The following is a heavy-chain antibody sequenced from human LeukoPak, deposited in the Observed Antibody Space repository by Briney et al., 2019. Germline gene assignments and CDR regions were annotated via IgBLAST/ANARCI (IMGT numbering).Heavy chain of an antibody. J-gene: IGHJ4*02. CDR3: ARGNNWNLNFDY. CDR1: GGSISDYY. V-gene: IGHV4-59*01. CDR2: SHYSGNT. Sequence: TSETLSLTCTVSGGSISDYYWNWIRQPPGKGLEWIGYSHYSGNTNYNPSLKSRVTISVDTSKNQSSLKLSSVTAADTAVYYCARGNNWNLNFDYWGQGTLVTVSS. D-gene: IGHD1-20*01.